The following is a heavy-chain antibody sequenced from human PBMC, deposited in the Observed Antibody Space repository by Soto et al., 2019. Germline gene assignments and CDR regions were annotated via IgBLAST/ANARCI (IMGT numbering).Heavy chain of an antibody. V-gene: IGHV3-23*01. Sequence: EVQLLESGGGFVQPGGSLRLSCAASGFTFRNYAMTWVRQAPGKGLDWVSSISGSGRDTYYPNSVKGRVTISRDISKNTLYLQINSLRADDTAVYYCAKGGLLPAANRWFWGQGTLVTVSS. D-gene: IGHD2-2*01. CDR1: GFTFRNYA. CDR2: ISGSGRDT. J-gene: IGHJ4*02. CDR3: AKGGLLPAANRWF.